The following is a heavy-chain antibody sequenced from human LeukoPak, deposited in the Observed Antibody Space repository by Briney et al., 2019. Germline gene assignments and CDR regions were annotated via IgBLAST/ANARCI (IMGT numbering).Heavy chain of an antibody. D-gene: IGHD3-22*01. CDR2: ISYDGSNK. Sequence: PGGSLRLSCAASGFTFSSYAMHWVRQAPGKGLEWVAVISYDGSNKYYADSVKGRFTISRDNSKNTLYLQMNSLRAEDTAVYHCARDNEGSGYYFDYWGQGTLVTVSS. CDR1: GFTFSSYA. V-gene: IGHV3-30-3*01. CDR3: ARDNEGSGYYFDY. J-gene: IGHJ4*02.